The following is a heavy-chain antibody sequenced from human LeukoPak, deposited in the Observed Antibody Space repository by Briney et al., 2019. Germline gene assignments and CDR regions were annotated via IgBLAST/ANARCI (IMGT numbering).Heavy chain of an antibody. V-gene: IGHV4-39*07. CDR1: GGSIRSSSYY. CDR2: VYYSGTT. D-gene: IGHD6-6*01. Sequence: SETLSLTCSVSGGSIRSSSYYWGWIRQPPGKGLEWIGSVYYSGTTYFNPSLESRVTISVDTSKNQFSLKLSSVTAADTAVYYCARDPFISYSSSSFAFDIWGQGTMVTVSS. CDR3: ARDPFISYSSSSFAFDI. J-gene: IGHJ3*02.